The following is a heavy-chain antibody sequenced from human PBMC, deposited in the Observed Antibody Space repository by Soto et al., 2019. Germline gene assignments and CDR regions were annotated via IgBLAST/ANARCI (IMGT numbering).Heavy chain of an antibody. CDR3: ARDGSSGYDSTFYMDV. CDR1: GGTFSSYT. V-gene: IGHV1-69*08. CDR2: IIPILGIA. Sequence: QVQLVQSGAEVKKPGSSVKVYCKASGGTFSSYTIIWVRQAPGQGLEWMGRIIPILGIANYAQKFQGRVTITADQSTSTAYMELSSLRSEDTAVYYCARDGSSGYDSTFYMDVWGKGTPVTVSS. D-gene: IGHD5-12*01. J-gene: IGHJ6*03.